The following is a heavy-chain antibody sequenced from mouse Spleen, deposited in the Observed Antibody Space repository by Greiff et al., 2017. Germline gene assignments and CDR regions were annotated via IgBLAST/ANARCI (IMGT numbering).Heavy chain of an antibody. CDR1: GYTFTDYY. CDR3: ARGGTTVVHYAMDY. CDR2: IYPGSGNT. Sequence: QVQLQQSGAELVRPGASVKLSCKASGYTFTDYYINWVKQRPGQGLEWIARIYPGSGNTYYNEKFKGKATLTAEKSSSTAYMQLSSLTSEDSAVYFCARGGTTVVHYAMDYWGQGTSVTVSS. V-gene: IGHV1-76*01. D-gene: IGHD1-1*01. J-gene: IGHJ4*01.